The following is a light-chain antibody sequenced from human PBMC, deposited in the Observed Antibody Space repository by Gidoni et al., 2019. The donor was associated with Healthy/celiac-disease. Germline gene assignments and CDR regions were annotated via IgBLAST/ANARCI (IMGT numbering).Light chain of an antibody. V-gene: IGKV1-39*01. CDR2: AAS. J-gene: IGKJ4*01. CDR1: QSISSY. Sequence: DLKITPSSSSLSASVGDRVTITRRASQSISSYLNWYQQKPGKAPKLLIYAASSLQSGVPSRLSSSRSGTDFTLTISSLQPEDYATYYCQQRYSTTALTFXGXTKVEIK. CDR3: QQRYSTTALT.